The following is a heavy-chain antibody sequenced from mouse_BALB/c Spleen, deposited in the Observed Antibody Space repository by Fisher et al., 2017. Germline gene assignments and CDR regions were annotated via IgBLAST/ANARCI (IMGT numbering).Heavy chain of an antibody. CDR3: ARLWASYAMDY. J-gene: IGHJ4*01. Sequence: RFTISRDNAKNTLYLQMSSLKSEDTAMYYCARLWASYAMDYWGQGTSVTVSS. D-gene: IGHD1-1*02. V-gene: IGHV5-12-1*01.